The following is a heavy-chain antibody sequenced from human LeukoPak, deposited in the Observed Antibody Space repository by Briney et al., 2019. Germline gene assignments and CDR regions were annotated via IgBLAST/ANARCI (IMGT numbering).Heavy chain of an antibody. D-gene: IGHD3-10*01. CDR1: GFTFDDYA. CDR2: ISWNSGSI. J-gene: IGHJ1*01. Sequence: GGSLRLSCAASGFTFDDYAMHWVRQAPGKGLEWVSGISWNSGSIGYADSVKGRFTISRDNAKNSLYLQMNSLRAEDTAVYYCARDPGGPIQQWGQGTLVTVSS. CDR3: ARDPGGPIQQ. V-gene: IGHV3-9*01.